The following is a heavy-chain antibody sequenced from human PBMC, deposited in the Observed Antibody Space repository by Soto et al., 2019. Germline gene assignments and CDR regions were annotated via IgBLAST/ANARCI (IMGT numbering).Heavy chain of an antibody. D-gene: IGHD2-2*01. CDR1: GFTFSSYW. CDR2: IKQDGSEK. J-gene: IGHJ6*03. Sequence: PGGSLRLSCAASGFTFSSYWMSWVRQAPGKGLEWVANIKQDGSEKYYVDSVKGRFTISRDNAKNSLYLQMNSLRAEDTAVYYCARESGVCSSTSCYDYYYMDVWGKGTTVTVS. V-gene: IGHV3-7*01. CDR3: ARESGVCSSTSCYDYYYMDV.